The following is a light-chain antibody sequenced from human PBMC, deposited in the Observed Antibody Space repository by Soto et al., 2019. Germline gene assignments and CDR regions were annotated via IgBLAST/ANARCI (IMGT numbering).Light chain of an antibody. V-gene: IGKV1-39*01. CDR3: QQSYSISIT. CDR2: AAS. J-gene: IGKJ5*01. CDR1: QNINNY. Sequence: IQVTHSPSSLSASVGDRVTITCLAIQNINNYLNWYQQKPGKAPKLLIYAASSLQSGVPSRFSGSGSGTDFTLTISSLQPEDFATYYCQQSYSISITFGQGTRLEIK.